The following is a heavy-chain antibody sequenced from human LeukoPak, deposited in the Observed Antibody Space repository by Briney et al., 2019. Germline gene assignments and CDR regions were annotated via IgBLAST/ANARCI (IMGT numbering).Heavy chain of an antibody. Sequence: GGSLRLSCAASGFTFSHYAMHWVRQAPGKGLEYVSAISSNGGSTYYANSVKVRFTISRDNSKNTLYLQMGSLRAEDMGVYYCARDSITVSVGAFDIWGQGTMVIVSS. D-gene: IGHD2-2*01. CDR1: GFTFSHYA. CDR2: ISSNGGST. J-gene: IGHJ3*02. CDR3: ARDSITVSVGAFDI. V-gene: IGHV3-64*01.